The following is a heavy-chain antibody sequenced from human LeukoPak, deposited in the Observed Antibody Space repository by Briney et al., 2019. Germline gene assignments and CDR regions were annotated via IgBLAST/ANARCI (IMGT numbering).Heavy chain of an antibody. D-gene: IGHD3-22*01. J-gene: IGHJ5*02. Sequence: GASVKVSCKASGYTFTGYYVHWVRQAPGQGLEWMGGIIPIFGTANYAQKFQGRVTITADESTSTAYMELSSLRSEDTAVYYCARGLGSGYNRWFDPWGQGTLVTVSS. CDR1: GYTFTGYY. CDR2: IIPIFGTA. V-gene: IGHV1-69*13. CDR3: ARGLGSGYNRWFDP.